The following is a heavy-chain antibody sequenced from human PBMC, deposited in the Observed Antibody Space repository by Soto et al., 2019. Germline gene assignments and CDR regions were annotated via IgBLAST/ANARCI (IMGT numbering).Heavy chain of an antibody. Sequence: QVQLQQSGLGLVKPSETLSLTCSVSSGPSSSHNWGWIRQPPGRGLEWIGYVYSTGGTSYNPSLKSLVTISADTSTNHISLTLTSVTAADTAVYYCVRQGIGNLHGLVDVWGQGTTVRVSS. V-gene: IGHV4-59*08. CDR1: SGPSSSHN. J-gene: IGHJ6*02. CDR3: VRQGIGNLHGLVDV. CDR2: VYSTGGT. D-gene: IGHD1-1*01.